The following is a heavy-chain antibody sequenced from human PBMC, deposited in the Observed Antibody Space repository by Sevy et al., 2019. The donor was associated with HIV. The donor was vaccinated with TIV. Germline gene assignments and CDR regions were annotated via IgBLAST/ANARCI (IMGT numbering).Heavy chain of an antibody. V-gene: IGHV1-8*01. Sequence: ASVKVSCKASGYTFTTYDINWVRQATGQGLEWMVWMNPNSGNTGYAQKFQGRVTMTRNTSIETAYMELSSLRSEDTAVYYCARFLSTSYYYYHAMDVWGQGTTVTVSS. CDR3: ARFLSTSYYYYHAMDV. D-gene: IGHD2-2*01. CDR2: MNPNSGNT. CDR1: GYTFTTYD. J-gene: IGHJ6*02.